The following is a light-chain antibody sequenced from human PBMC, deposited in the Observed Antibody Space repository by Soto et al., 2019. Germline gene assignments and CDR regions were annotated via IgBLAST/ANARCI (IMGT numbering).Light chain of an antibody. V-gene: IGKV1-27*01. CDR3: QKDNSVLWT. J-gene: IGKJ1*01. CDR2: AAS. Sequence: DIQMNQSPSSLSASVGDRVTITCRASQGISNYLAWYQQKPGKVPKLLIYAASTLQSGVPSRFSGSGSGTDFTLTISSRQPEDVATYYCQKDNSVLWTFGQETKVQIK. CDR1: QGISNY.